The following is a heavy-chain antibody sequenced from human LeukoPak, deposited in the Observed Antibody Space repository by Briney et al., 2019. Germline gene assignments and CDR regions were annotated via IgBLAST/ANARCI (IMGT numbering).Heavy chain of an antibody. CDR1: GFTFSSYG. D-gene: IGHD2-2*01. V-gene: IGHV3-30*18. CDR2: ISCDGSNK. J-gene: IGHJ4*02. Sequence: GGSLRLSCAASGFTFSSYGMHWVRQAPGRGLEWVAVISCDGSNKYYADSVKGRFTISRDNPKNTLYLQMNSLRTEDTAVYYCANTEYQRLGTDYWGQGTLVTVSS. CDR3: ANTEYQRLGTDY.